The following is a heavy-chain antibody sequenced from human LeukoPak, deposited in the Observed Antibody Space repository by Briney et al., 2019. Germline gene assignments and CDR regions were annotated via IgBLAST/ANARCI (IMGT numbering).Heavy chain of an antibody. Sequence: EASVKVSCKASGYTFTVYYMHWVRQAPGQGLEWMGRINPNSGGTNYAQKFQGRVTMTRDTSISTAYMELSRLRSDDTAVYYCARYSYGKRIFDYWGQGTLVTVSS. J-gene: IGHJ4*02. CDR1: GYTFTVYY. D-gene: IGHD5-18*01. V-gene: IGHV1-2*06. CDR2: INPNSGGT. CDR3: ARYSYGKRIFDY.